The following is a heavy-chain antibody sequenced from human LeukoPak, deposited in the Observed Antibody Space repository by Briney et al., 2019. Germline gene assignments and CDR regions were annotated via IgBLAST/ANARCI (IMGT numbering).Heavy chain of an antibody. CDR3: ARGIAAAESFDY. Sequence: ASVKVSCKASGYTFTSYDINWVRQATGQGLEWMGWMNPNSGNTGYAQKFQGRVTMTRNTSISTAYMELSSLRSEDTAVYYCARGIAAAESFDYWGQGTLVTVSS. J-gene: IGHJ4*02. D-gene: IGHD6-13*01. V-gene: IGHV1-8*01. CDR2: MNPNSGNT. CDR1: GYTFTSYD.